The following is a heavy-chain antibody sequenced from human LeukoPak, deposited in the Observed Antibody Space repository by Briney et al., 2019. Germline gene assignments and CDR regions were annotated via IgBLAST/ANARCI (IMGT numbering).Heavy chain of an antibody. D-gene: IGHD4-17*01. J-gene: IGHJ3*02. Sequence: PSGTLSLTCTVSGGSISGYYWSWIRQPPGKGLEWIGEINDSGSTNYNPSLKSRVKSRVTKSLDTSKNQFSLKLSSVTAADTAVYYCARGGSDYGDYVGAFDIWGQGTMVTLSA. CDR2: INDSGST. CDR1: GGSISGYY. V-gene: IGHV4-34*01. CDR3: ARGGSDYGDYVGAFDI.